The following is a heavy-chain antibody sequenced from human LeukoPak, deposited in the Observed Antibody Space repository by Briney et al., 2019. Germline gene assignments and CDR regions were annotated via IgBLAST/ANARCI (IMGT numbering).Heavy chain of an antibody. V-gene: IGHV3-74*03. Sequence: PGGSLRLSCAASGFTFDDYAMHWVRQTPGKGLEWVSCMNSDGTYIKYADSVKGRFTISRDNAKSTLYLEMNSLRAEDTAVYYCARGGVPASCDYWGQGTLVTVSS. D-gene: IGHD2-2*01. CDR3: ARGGVPASCDY. CDR1: GFTFDDYA. CDR2: MNSDGTYI. J-gene: IGHJ4*02.